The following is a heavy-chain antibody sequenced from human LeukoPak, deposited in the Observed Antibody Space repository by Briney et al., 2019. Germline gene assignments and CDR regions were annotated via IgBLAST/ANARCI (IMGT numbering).Heavy chain of an antibody. CDR1: GGSISSYY. V-gene: IGHV4-59*01. D-gene: IGHD6-13*01. Sequence: SETLSLTCTVSGGSISSYYWSWIRQPPGKGLEWIGYIYYSGSTNYNPSLKSRVTISVDTSKNQFSLKLSSVTAADTAVYYCARLGYSSSWYGVYYYYYGMDVWGQGTTVTVSS. CDR2: IYYSGST. CDR3: ARLGYSSSWYGVYYYYYGMDV. J-gene: IGHJ6*02.